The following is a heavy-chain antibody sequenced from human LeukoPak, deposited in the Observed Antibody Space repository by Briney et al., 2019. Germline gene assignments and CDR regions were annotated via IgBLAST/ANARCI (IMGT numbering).Heavy chain of an antibody. CDR2: VYHTGST. J-gene: IGHJ5*02. CDR3: ASSNNYVWFDP. CDR1: GGSISSSAW. Sequence: SETLSLTCAVSGGSISSSAWWSWVRQPPGKGLEWIGEVYHTGSTKCNPSLKSRVSMSVDKSKNQFSLKMSSVTAADTAVCYCASSNNYVWFDPWGQGALVTVSS. D-gene: IGHD4-11*01. V-gene: IGHV4-4*02.